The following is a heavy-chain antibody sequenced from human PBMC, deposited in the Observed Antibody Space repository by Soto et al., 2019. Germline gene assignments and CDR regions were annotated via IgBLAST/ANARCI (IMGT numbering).Heavy chain of an antibody. CDR2: ISSSSSYI. D-gene: IGHD2-15*01. CDR3: ARNMGYCSGGSCANYYYYGMDV. Sequence: EVQLVESGGGLVKPGGSLRLSCAASGFTFSSYSMNWVRQAPGKGLEWVSSISSSSSYIYYADSEKGRFTISRDNAKNSLYLQMNSLRAEDTAVYYCARNMGYCSGGSCANYYYYGMDVWGQGTTVTVSS. J-gene: IGHJ6*02. CDR1: GFTFSSYS. V-gene: IGHV3-21*01.